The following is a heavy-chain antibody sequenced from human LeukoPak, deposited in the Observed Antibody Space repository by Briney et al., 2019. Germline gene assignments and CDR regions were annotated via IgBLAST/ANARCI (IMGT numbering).Heavy chain of an antibody. CDR3: ARLIVGATHFDH. V-gene: IGHV4-4*02. CDR2: IYHSGST. Sequence: PSETLSPTCAVSGGSISSSNWWSWVRQPPGKGLEWIEEIYHSGSTNYNPSLKSRVTISVDKSKNQFSLKLSSVTAADTAVYYCARLIVGATHFDHWGQGTLVTVSS. CDR1: GGSISSSNW. D-gene: IGHD1-26*01. J-gene: IGHJ4*02.